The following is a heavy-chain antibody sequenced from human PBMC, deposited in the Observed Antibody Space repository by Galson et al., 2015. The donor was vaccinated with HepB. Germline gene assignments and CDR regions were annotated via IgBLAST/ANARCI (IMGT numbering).Heavy chain of an antibody. V-gene: IGHV1-18*01. CDR3: ATRSTFGVVISY. Sequence: SVKVSCKASGYTFTSYGISWVRQAPGQGLEWMGWISAYNGNTNYAQKLQGRVTMTRDTSISTAYMELSRLRSDDTAIYYCATRSTFGVVISYWGQGTLVTVSS. J-gene: IGHJ4*02. D-gene: IGHD3-3*01. CDR1: GYTFTSYG. CDR2: ISAYNGNT.